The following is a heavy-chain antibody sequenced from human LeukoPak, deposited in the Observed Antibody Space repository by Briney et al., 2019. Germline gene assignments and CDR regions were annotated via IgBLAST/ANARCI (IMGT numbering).Heavy chain of an antibody. CDR2: ISYDGSNK. CDR3: ARGTSDFDY. D-gene: IGHD1-1*01. J-gene: IGHJ4*02. V-gene: IGHV3-30-3*01. Sequence: GGSLRLSCAASGFTFSSYAMHWVRQAPGKGLEWVAVISYDGSNKYYADPVKGRFTISRDNSKNTLYLQMNSLRAEDTAVYYCARGTSDFDYWGQGTLVTVSS. CDR1: GFTFSSYA.